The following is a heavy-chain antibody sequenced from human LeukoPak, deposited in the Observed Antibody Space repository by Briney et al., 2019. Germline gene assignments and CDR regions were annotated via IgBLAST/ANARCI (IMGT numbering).Heavy chain of an antibody. CDR2: MSAYNGNT. V-gene: IGHV1-18*01. Sequence: ASVKVSCKASGYTFTSYGISWVRQAPGQGLEWMGWMSAYNGNTNYAQKLQGRVTMTTDTSTSTAYMELRSLRSDDTAVYYCARDIPHYYGSGSPNWFDPWGQGTLVTVSS. CDR1: GYTFTSYG. J-gene: IGHJ5*02. D-gene: IGHD3-10*01. CDR3: ARDIPHYYGSGSPNWFDP.